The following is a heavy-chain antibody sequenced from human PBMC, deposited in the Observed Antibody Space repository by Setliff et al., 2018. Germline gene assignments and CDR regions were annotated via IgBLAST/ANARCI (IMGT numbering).Heavy chain of an antibody. V-gene: IGHV1-2*06. Sequence: ASVKVSCKASGGTFSSYAISWVRQAPGQGLEWMGRINPNSGGTNYAQKFQGRVTMTRDTSISTAYMELSRLRSDDTAVYYCARGRGSYYYYMDVWGKGTTVTVS. CDR2: INPNSGGT. D-gene: IGHD1-26*01. J-gene: IGHJ6*03. CDR3: ARGRGSYYYYMDV. CDR1: GGTFSSYA.